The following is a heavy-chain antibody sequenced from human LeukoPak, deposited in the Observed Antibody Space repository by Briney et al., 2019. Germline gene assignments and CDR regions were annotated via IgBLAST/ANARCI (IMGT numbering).Heavy chain of an antibody. J-gene: IGHJ6*03. CDR1: GFTFSDYY. D-gene: IGHD2-2*01. Sequence: PGGSLRLSCAASGFTFSDYYMTWIRQAPGKGLEWVSRISSSDNSDSTIHYADSVKGRFTISRDHAKSSLYLQMNSLGAEDTAVYYCARLRRYCSTSTCQYYYYYMDVWGKGTTVTVSS. V-gene: IGHV3-11*04. CDR2: ISSSDNSDSTI. CDR3: ARLRRYCSTSTCQYYYYYMDV.